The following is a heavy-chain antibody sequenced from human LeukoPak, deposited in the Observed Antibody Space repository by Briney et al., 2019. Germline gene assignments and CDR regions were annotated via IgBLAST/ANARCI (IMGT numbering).Heavy chain of an antibody. Sequence: GGSLRLSCAASGFTFSSYWMSWVRQAPGKGLEWVSSISSSSSYIYYADSVKGRFTISRDNAKNSLYLQMNSLRAEDTAVYYCAINDAFDIWGQGTMVTVSS. CDR3: AINDAFDI. V-gene: IGHV3-21*01. CDR1: GFTFSSYW. J-gene: IGHJ3*02. CDR2: ISSSSSYI.